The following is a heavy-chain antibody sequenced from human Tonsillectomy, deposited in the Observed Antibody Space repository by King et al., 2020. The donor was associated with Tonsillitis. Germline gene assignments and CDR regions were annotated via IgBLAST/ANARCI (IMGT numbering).Heavy chain of an antibody. V-gene: IGHV3-30*18. J-gene: IGHJ6*02. CDR2: IPYDGSNK. CDR3: AKGIAAAGDSYYSYGMDV. D-gene: IGHD6-13*01. CDR1: GFSFRNYG. Sequence: VQLVESGGGVVQPGRSLRLSCAASGFSFRNYGIHWVRQAPGKGLEWVAIIPYDGSNKYYADSVKGRFTVSRDNSKNTLHLQMNSLRVEDTAAYYCAKGIAAAGDSYYSYGMDVWGQGTAVTVSS.